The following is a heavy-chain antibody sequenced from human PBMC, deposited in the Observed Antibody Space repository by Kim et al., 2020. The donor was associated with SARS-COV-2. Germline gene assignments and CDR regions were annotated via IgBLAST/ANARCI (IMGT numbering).Heavy chain of an antibody. CDR1: GYTFTSYA. V-gene: IGHV1-3*01. Sequence: ASVKVSCMASGYTFTSYAMHWVRQAPGQRLEWMGWINAGNGNTKYSQKFQGRVTITRDTSASTAYMELSSLRSEDTAVYYCARGDRRGIYCSGGSCYPDYWGQGTLVTVSS. D-gene: IGHD2-15*01. CDR2: INAGNGNT. CDR3: ARGDRRGIYCSGGSCYPDY. J-gene: IGHJ4*02.